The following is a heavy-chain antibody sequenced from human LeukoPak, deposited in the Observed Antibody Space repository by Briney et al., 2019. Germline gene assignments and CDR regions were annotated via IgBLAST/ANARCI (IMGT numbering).Heavy chain of an antibody. Sequence: SETLSLTCTVSGGPINSFYWSWIRQSPGKGLEWIGYIYYSGNTNYNPSLQSRLTISVDTSKRQFSLQLNSVTAADTAVYYCARDSGYYYDSSGYPNWFDPWGQGTLVTVSS. CDR3: ARDSGYYYDSSGYPNWFDP. CDR1: GGPINSFY. V-gene: IGHV4-59*01. CDR2: IYYSGNT. J-gene: IGHJ5*02. D-gene: IGHD3-22*01.